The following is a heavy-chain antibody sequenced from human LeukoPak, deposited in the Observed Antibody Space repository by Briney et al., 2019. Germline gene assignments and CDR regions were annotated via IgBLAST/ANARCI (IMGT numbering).Heavy chain of an antibody. CDR2: ISRSSNYK. J-gene: IGHJ4*02. D-gene: IGHD6-19*01. CDR1: GFTFSSYS. Sequence: GGSLRLSCAASGFTFSSYSMNWVRQAPGKGLEWVSSISRSSNYKYYADSVKGRFTISRDNSKNTLYLQMNSLRAEDTAVYYCAKPAISSRGWYYDYWGQGTLVTVFS. V-gene: IGHV3-21*04. CDR3: AKPAISSRGWYYDY.